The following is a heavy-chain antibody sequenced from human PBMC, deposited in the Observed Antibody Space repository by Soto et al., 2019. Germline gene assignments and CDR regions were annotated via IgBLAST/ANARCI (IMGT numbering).Heavy chain of an antibody. J-gene: IGHJ4*02. CDR3: AKGSHYDILTAYHAFDY. V-gene: IGHV3-23*01. D-gene: IGHD3-9*01. CDR2: ISGNGDST. Sequence: VGSLRLSCAASGFTFSTYAMNWVRQAPGKGLEWVSGISGNGDSTYYADSVKGRFTISRDNSKNTLYLQMNSLRAEDTALYYCAKGSHYDILTAYHAFDYWGPGTLVTVSS. CDR1: GFTFSTYA.